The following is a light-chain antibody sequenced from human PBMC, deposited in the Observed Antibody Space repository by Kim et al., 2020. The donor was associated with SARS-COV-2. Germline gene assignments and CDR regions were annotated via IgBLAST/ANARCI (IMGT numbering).Light chain of an antibody. V-gene: IGLV2-8*01. Sequence: QSALTQPPSASGSPGQSVTISCTGTSSDVGGYNYVSWYQQHLDKAPKLMIYEVSKRPSGVPDRFSGSKSGNTASLTVSGLQAEDEADYYCSSYAGSNYVVFGGGTKVTVL. J-gene: IGLJ2*01. CDR1: SSDVGGYNY. CDR2: EVS. CDR3: SSYAGSNYVV.